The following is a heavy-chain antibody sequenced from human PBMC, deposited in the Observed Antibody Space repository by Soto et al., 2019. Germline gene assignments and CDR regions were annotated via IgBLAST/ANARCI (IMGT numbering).Heavy chain of an antibody. CDR3: AKDYSSGWPHFDY. D-gene: IGHD6-19*01. V-gene: IGHV3-23*01. CDR2: ISGSGGST. CDR1: GFTFSSYA. Sequence: GGSLRLSCAASGFTFSSYAMSWVRQAPGKGLEWVSTISGSGGSTYYADSVKGRFTISKDSSKNTVYLQMNSLSAEDTALYYCAKDYSSGWPHFDYWGQGTLVTVSS. J-gene: IGHJ4*02.